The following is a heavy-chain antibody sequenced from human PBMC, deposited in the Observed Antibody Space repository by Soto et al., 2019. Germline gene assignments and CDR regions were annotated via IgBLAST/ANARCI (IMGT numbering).Heavy chain of an antibody. CDR1: GFTFSSYA. CDR3: AKTPGMHYYGSGSYFD. V-gene: IGHV3-23*01. D-gene: IGHD3-10*01. J-gene: IGHJ4*02. CDR2: ISGSGGST. Sequence: GGSLRLSCAASGFTFSSYAMSWVRQAPGKGLEWVSAISGSGGSTYYADSVKGRFTISRDNSKNTLYLQMNSLRAEDTAVYYCAKTPGMHYYGSGSYFDWGQGTLVTVSS.